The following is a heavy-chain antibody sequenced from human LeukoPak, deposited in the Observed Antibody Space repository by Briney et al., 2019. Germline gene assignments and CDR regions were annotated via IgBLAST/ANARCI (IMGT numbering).Heavy chain of an antibody. Sequence: ASVKVSCKASGYTFTSYGISWVRQAPGQGLEWMGWISAYNGNTNYAQKLQGRVTMTTDTSTSTAYTELRSLRSDDTAVYYCARYLLGYCSSTSCYTDYYYGMDVWGQGTTVTVSS. J-gene: IGHJ6*02. CDR1: GYTFTSYG. V-gene: IGHV1-18*01. CDR3: ARYLLGYCSSTSCYTDYYYGMDV. D-gene: IGHD2-2*02. CDR2: ISAYNGNT.